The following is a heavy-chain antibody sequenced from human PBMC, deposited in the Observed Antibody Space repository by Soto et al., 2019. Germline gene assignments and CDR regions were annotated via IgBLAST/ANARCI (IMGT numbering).Heavy chain of an antibody. V-gene: IGHV4-34*01. Sequence: QVQLQRWRAGLLKPSETLSLTCAVYGGSFSGYYWSWIRQPPGKGLEWIGEINHSGSTNYNPSLKSRVTISVDTSKNQFSLKLSSVTAAHTAVYYCARSPYQLLPFDYWGQGTLVTVSS. CDR2: INHSGST. D-gene: IGHD2-2*01. J-gene: IGHJ4*02. CDR3: ARSPYQLLPFDY. CDR1: GGSFSGYY.